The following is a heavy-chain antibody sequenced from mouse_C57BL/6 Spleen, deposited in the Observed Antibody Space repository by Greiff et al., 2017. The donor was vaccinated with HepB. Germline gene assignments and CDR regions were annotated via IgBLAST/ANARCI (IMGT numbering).Heavy chain of an antibody. V-gene: IGHV10-1*01. J-gene: IGHJ3*01. Sequence: DVMLVESGGGLVQPKGSLKLPCAASGFSFNTYAMNWVRQAPGKGLEWVARIRSKSNNYATYYADSVKDRFTISRDDSESMLYLQMNNLKTEDTAMYYCVKGSNEAWFAYWGQGTLVTVSA. CDR2: IRSKSNNYAT. CDR3: VKGSNEAWFAY. D-gene: IGHD2-5*01. CDR1: GFSFNTYA.